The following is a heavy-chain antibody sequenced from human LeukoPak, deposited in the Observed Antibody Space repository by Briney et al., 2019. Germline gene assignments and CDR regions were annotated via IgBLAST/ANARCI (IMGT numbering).Heavy chain of an antibody. CDR1: GGSISSYY. CDR3: ARGESGWAYYYYSYMDV. J-gene: IGHJ6*03. Sequence: PSEALSLTCTVSGGSISSYYWRWIRQPPGKGLEWIGVISYSGSTNYYPSLKSRVTISVDTSKNQFYLKLSSVTAADTAVYYCARGESGWAYYYYSYMDVWGKGTTVTVSS. V-gene: IGHV4-59*01. CDR2: ISYSGST. D-gene: IGHD6-19*01.